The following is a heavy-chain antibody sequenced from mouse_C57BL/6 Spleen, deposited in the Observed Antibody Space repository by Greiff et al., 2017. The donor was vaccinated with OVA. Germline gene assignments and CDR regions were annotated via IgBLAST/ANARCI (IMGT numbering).Heavy chain of an antibody. CDR2: IDPSDSET. D-gene: IGHD1-1*01. CDR1: GYTFTSYW. V-gene: IGHV1-52*01. Sequence: VQLQQPGAELVRPGSSVKLSCKASGYTFTSYWMHWVKQRPIQGLEWIGNIDPSDSETHYNQKFKDKATLTVDKSSSTAYMQLSSLTSEDSAVYYCASYYYGSSSSSGYAMDYWGQGTSVTVSS. J-gene: IGHJ4*01. CDR3: ASYYYGSSSSSGYAMDY.